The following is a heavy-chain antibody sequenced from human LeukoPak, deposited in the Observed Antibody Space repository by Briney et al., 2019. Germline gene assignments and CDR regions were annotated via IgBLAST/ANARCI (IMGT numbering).Heavy chain of an antibody. V-gene: IGHV3-73*01. CDR3: SRPSDAAWYFDL. J-gene: IGHJ2*01. Sequence: GGSLRLSCAASGFTFSGSAMHWVRQASGKGLEWVARVRSKDNGYATSYSASVRGRFTISRDDSKNMAYLQMDSLKTEDTAVYFCSRPSDAAWYFDLWGRGTLVTVSS. CDR1: GFTFSGSA. CDR2: VRSKDNGYAT. D-gene: IGHD6-25*01.